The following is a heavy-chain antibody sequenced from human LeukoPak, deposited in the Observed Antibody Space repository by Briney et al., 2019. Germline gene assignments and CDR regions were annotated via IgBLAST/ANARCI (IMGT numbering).Heavy chain of an antibody. Sequence: ASVKASCKASGYTFTSYDINWVRQATGQGLEWMGWMNPNSGNTGYAQKFQGRVTIPRNTPISTAYMELSSLRSEDTAVYYCARGCARRTNFGVVIIGRLGYYYMDVWGKGTTVTVSS. CDR3: ARGCARRTNFGVVIIGRLGYYYMDV. V-gene: IGHV1-8*03. J-gene: IGHJ6*03. D-gene: IGHD3-3*01. CDR1: GYTFTSYD. CDR2: MNPNSGNT.